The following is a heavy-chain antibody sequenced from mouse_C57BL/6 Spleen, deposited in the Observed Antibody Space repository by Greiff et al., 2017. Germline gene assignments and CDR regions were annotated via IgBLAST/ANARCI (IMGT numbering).Heavy chain of an antibody. V-gene: IGHV3-6*01. CDR1: GYSITSGYY. Sequence: EVKLMEPGPGLVKPSQSLSLTCSVTGYSITSGYYWNWIRQFPGNKLEWMGYISYDGSNNYNPSLKNRISITRDTSKNQFFLKLNSVTTEDTATYYCARGVTTVVAPFDYWGQGTTLTVSS. D-gene: IGHD1-1*01. CDR3: ARGVTTVVAPFDY. CDR2: ISYDGSN. J-gene: IGHJ2*01.